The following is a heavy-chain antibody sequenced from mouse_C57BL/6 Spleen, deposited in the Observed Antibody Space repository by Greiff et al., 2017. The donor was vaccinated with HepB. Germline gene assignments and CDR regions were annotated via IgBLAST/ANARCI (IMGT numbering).Heavy chain of an antibody. D-gene: IGHD4-1*01. Sequence: EVQLQQSGAELVRPGASVKLSCTASGFNIKDGYMLWVKQRPEQGLEWIGWIDPENGDTEYASKFQGKATITADTSSNTAYLQLSSLTSEDTAVYYCTTCTGYAMDYWGQGTSVTVSS. V-gene: IGHV14-4*01. CDR2: IDPENGDT. CDR3: TTCTGYAMDY. CDR1: GFNIKDGY. J-gene: IGHJ4*01.